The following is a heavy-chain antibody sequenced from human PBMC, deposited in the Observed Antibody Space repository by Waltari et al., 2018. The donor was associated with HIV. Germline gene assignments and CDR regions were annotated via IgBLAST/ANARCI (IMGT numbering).Heavy chain of an antibody. CDR1: GGSISSYY. V-gene: IGHV4-59*01. J-gene: IGHJ6*02. Sequence: QVQLQESGPGLVKPSETLSLTCTVSGGSISSYYWSWIRQPPGKGLEWIGYIYYSGSTNSNPSLRSRFTISVDTSKNQFSLKLSSVTAADTAVYYCARGITAASYSYGYPYYYYGMDVWGQGTTVTVSS. CDR3: ARGITAASYSYGYPYYYYGMDV. D-gene: IGHD5-18*01. CDR2: IYYSGST.